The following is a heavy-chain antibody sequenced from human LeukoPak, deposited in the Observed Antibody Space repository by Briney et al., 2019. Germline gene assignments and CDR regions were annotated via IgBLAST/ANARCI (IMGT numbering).Heavy chain of an antibody. D-gene: IGHD2-2*01. Sequence: PSETLSLTCAVYGGSFSGYYWSWIRQPPGKGLEWIGEINHSGSTNYNPSLKSRVTISVDTSKNQFSLKLSSVTAADTAVYYCARVLVRDCSSTSCSDCWGQGTLVTVSS. CDR2: INHSGST. CDR1: GGSFSGYY. J-gene: IGHJ4*02. V-gene: IGHV4-34*01. CDR3: ARVLVRDCSSTSCSDC.